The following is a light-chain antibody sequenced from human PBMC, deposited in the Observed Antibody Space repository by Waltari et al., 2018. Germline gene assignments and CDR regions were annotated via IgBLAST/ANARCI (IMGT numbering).Light chain of an antibody. Sequence: IVLTQSPGTLSLSPGERATLTCRASQSVSKYLAWYQQRPGQAPRLLIYAASTRATGIPDRFSGSGFRTDFSLTISRLEPEDFAVYYCQNHERLPATFGQGTKVEIK. J-gene: IGKJ1*01. CDR2: AAS. CDR3: QNHERLPAT. V-gene: IGKV3-20*01. CDR1: QSVSKY.